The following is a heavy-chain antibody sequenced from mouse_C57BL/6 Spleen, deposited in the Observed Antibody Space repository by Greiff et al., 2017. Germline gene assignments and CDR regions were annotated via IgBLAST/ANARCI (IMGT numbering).Heavy chain of an antibody. D-gene: IGHD2-4*01. CDR2: IRYDGSN. CDR1: GYSFTSCYY. J-gene: IGHJ2*01. V-gene: IGHV3-6*01. CDR3: ARVYDYYHFEY. Sequence: EVQLQESGPGLVKPSPSLSLPCSVTGYSFTSCYYWNWIRQFPGNKLEWMGYIRYDGSNNYNPSLKNQISITRDTSNNLFFLKLNSVTSEDTATDYCARVYDYYHFEYWGQGTTLTVSS.